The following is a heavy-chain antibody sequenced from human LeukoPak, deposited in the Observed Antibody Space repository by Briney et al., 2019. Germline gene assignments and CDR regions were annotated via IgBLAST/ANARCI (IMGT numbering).Heavy chain of an antibody. J-gene: IGHJ4*02. D-gene: IGHD5-12*01. CDR3: AKFPSRGYGTTALARYYFDY. CDR1: GFTFSSYN. CDR2: ISTSSSYI. Sequence: GGSLRLSCAASGFTFSSYNMNWVRQAPGKGRQWVSSISTSSSYIYYADSVKGRFTISRHNAKNSLYLQMNSLRAEDTAVYYCAKFPSRGYGTTALARYYFDYWGQGTLVTVSS. V-gene: IGHV3-21*01.